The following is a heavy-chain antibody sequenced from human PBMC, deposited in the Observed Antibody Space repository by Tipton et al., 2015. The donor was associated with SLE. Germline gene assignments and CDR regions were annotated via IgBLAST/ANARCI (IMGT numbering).Heavy chain of an antibody. CDR2: ISGRGATI. D-gene: IGHD5-24*01. Sequence: SLRLSCTASGFSFSDYAMGWVRQAPGKGLEWVSAISGRGATILYADSVKGRCTISRDNSKNTLYVQMTSLRGEDTAVYYCARYWLQLRAFDIWGPGIMVTVSS. CDR3: ARYWLQLRAFDI. CDR1: GFSFSDYA. J-gene: IGHJ3*02. V-gene: IGHV3-23*01.